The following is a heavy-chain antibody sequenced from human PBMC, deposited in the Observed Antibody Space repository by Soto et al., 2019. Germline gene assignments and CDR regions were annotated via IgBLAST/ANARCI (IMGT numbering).Heavy chain of an antibody. Sequence: GGSLRLSCAASGFTFSSYAMSWVRQAPGKGLEWVSAISGSGGSTYYADSVKGRLTISRDNSKNTLYLQMNSLRAEDTAVYYCAKVRYYDSSLSYFDYWGQGTLVTVSS. D-gene: IGHD3-22*01. J-gene: IGHJ4*02. CDR3: AKVRYYDSSLSYFDY. CDR1: GFTFSSYA. CDR2: ISGSGGST. V-gene: IGHV3-23*01.